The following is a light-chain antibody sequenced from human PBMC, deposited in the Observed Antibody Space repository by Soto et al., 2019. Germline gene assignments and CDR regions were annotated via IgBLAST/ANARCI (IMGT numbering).Light chain of an antibody. Sequence: EIVLTQSPGTLSLSPGERATLSCRASQSVSSSYLAWYQQKPGQAPRLLIYGASSRATGIPDRFSGSGSGTDFTLTISRLEPEDFAVYYCQQYGSSRTWTFGQGTKVDIX. CDR2: GAS. V-gene: IGKV3-20*01. J-gene: IGKJ1*01. CDR1: QSVSSSY. CDR3: QQYGSSRTWT.